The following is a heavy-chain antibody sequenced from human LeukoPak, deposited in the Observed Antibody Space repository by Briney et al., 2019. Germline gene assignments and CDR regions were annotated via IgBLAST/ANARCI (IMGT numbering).Heavy chain of an antibody. V-gene: IGHV1-2*02. CDR1: GYTFTGYY. CDR2: INPNSGGT. Sequence: ASVKVSCKASGYTFTGYYMHWVRQAPGQGLEWMGWINPNSGGTNYAQKFQGRVTMTRDTSISTAYMELSRLKSDDTAVYYCARGRYFDWLFEAGGNDYWGQGTLVTVSS. D-gene: IGHD3-9*01. CDR3: ARGRYFDWLFEAGGNDY. J-gene: IGHJ4*02.